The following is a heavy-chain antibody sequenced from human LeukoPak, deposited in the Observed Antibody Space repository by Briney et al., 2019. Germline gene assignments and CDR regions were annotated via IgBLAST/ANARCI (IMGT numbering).Heavy chain of an antibody. D-gene: IGHD3-3*01. Sequence: SETLSLTCTVSGGSISSYYWSWIRQPPGKGLEWIGYIYYSGSTNYNPSLKSRVTISVDTSKNQFSLKLSSVTAADTAVYYCARNYDFWSGYYISAFDTWGQGTMVTVSS. J-gene: IGHJ3*02. CDR2: IYYSGST. V-gene: IGHV4-59*01. CDR3: ARNYDFWSGYYISAFDT. CDR1: GGSISSYY.